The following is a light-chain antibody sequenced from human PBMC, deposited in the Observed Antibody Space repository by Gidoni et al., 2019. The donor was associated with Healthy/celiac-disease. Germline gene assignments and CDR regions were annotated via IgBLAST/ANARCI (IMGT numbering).Light chain of an antibody. J-gene: IGKJ2*01. CDR1: QCVSSY. CDR3: QERRNWPT. V-gene: IGKV3-11*01. Sequence: EILLTQSPATLSSSPGERASLSCRASQCVSSYVAWYQQKPCQAPRLLIYDASNRATGIPARFSGSGSGKDLTLTISSLEPEDFAVYYCQERRNWPTFGQGTKLEIK. CDR2: DAS.